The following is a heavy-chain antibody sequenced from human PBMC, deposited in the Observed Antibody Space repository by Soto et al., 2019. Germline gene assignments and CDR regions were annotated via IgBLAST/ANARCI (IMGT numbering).Heavy chain of an antibody. CDR1: GGTFSSYA. CDR3: ARATAGDYHYYYAMEV. D-gene: IGHD4-4*01. Sequence: ASVKVSCKASGGTFSSYAISWVRQAPGQGLEWMGGIIPIFGTANYAQKFQGRVTITADESTSTAYMELSSLRSEDTAVYYCARATAGDYHYYYAMEVWGQGTTVTVS. CDR2: IIPIFGTA. V-gene: IGHV1-69*13. J-gene: IGHJ6*02.